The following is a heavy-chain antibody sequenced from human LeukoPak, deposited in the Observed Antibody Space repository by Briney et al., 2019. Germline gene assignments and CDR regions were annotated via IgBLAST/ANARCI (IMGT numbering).Heavy chain of an antibody. Sequence: GGSLRLSCAASGFTFSSYGMHWVRQAPGKGLEWVAFIRYDGSNKYYVDSVKGRFTISRDNAKNSLYLQMNSLRAEDTAVYYCARETVDTAMVFDYWGQGTLVTVSS. CDR3: ARETVDTAMVFDY. V-gene: IGHV3-30*02. J-gene: IGHJ4*02. D-gene: IGHD5-18*01. CDR1: GFTFSSYG. CDR2: IRYDGSNK.